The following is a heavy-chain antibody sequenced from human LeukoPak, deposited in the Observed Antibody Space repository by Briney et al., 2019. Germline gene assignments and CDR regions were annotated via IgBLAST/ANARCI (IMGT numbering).Heavy chain of an antibody. CDR3: ATPKYYYDSSGLGAFDI. D-gene: IGHD3-22*01. CDR2: FDPEDGET. Sequence: ASVKVSCKVSGYTLTELPMHWVRQAPGKGLEWMGGFDPEDGETIYAQKFQGRVTMTEDTSTDTAYMELSSLRSEDTAVYYCATPKYYYDSSGLGAFDIWGQGTMVTVSS. J-gene: IGHJ3*02. CDR1: GYTLTELP. V-gene: IGHV1-24*01.